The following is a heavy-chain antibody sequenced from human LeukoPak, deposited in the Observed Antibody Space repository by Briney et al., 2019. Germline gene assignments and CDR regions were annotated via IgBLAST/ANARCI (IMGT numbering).Heavy chain of an antibody. J-gene: IGHJ3*02. D-gene: IGHD2/OR15-2a*01. CDR3: ARKNDFDI. CDR2: IYYSGST. Sequence: PSETLSLTCTVSGGSISSSSYYWGWIRQPPGKGLEWIGSIYYSGSTYYNPSLKSRVTISVDTSKNQFSLRLTSVTAADTAVYYCARKNDFDIWGQGTLVTVSS. V-gene: IGHV4-39*07. CDR1: GGSISSSSYY.